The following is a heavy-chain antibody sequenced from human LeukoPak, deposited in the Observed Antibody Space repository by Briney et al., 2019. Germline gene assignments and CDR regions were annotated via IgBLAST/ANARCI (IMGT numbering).Heavy chain of an antibody. J-gene: IGHJ4*02. CDR2: IKQDGSEK. CDR1: GFTFSSYW. Sequence: GGSLRLSCAASGFTFSSYWMSWVRQAPGKGLEWVANIKQDGSEKYYVDSVKGRFTISRDIAKNSLYLQMNSLRAEDTAVYYCARTYYDFWSGPGGSDYWGQGTLVTVSS. D-gene: IGHD3-3*01. V-gene: IGHV3-7*01. CDR3: ARTYYDFWSGPGGSDY.